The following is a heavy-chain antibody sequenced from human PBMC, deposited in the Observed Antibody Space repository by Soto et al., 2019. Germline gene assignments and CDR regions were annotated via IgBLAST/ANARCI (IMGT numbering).Heavy chain of an antibody. CDR2: IHYSGNT. J-gene: IGHJ4*02. D-gene: IGHD3-22*01. CDR1: GVSLSCGSYY. V-gene: IGHV4-61*01. CDR3: ARVRNVYYYDSSGYSIFDY. Sequence: SETLALTRSVSGVSLSCGSYYWSWIRHPPGKGLDWLGFIHYSGNTNYNPSLKSRVTIYVDTSKNQFSLQLGSVTAADTAVYYCARVRNVYYYDSSGYSIFDYWGQGTLVTVSS.